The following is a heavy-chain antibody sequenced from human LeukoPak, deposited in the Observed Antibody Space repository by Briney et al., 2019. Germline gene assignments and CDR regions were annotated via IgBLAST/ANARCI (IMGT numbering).Heavy chain of an antibody. J-gene: IGHJ5*02. CDR1: GFIFNNYA. CDR3: ARGGGGFWFDP. Sequence: PGGSLRLSCAGSGFIFNNYAMHWVRQPPGKGLEWVSGISWNSGSIDYADSVKGRFTISRDNAKNSLYLQMNSLRAEDTAVYYCARGGGGFWFDPWGQGTLVTVSS. CDR2: ISWNSGSI. V-gene: IGHV3-9*01.